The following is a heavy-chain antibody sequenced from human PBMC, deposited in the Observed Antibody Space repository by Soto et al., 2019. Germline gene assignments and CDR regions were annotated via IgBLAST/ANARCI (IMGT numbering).Heavy chain of an antibody. J-gene: IGHJ5*02. CDR2: INHSGST. Sequence: QVQLQQWGAGLLKPSETLSLTCAVYGGSFSGYYWSWIRQPPGKGLEWIGEINHSGSTHYNPSLMMRVTISLETSKNQSPLQLSSVTAADTAVYYCARVVPPASLGWFDPWGQGTLVTVSS. V-gene: IGHV4-34*01. D-gene: IGHD2-2*01. CDR3: ARVVPPASLGWFDP. CDR1: GGSFSGYY.